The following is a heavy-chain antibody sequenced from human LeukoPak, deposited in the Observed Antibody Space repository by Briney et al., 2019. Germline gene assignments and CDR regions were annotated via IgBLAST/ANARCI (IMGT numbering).Heavy chain of an antibody. CDR1: EFTFSSYV. V-gene: IGHV3-23*01. CDR3: AKEIYGDYVFDAFDI. J-gene: IGHJ3*02. Sequence: PGGSLRLSCAASEFTFSSYVMAWVRQAPGKGLEWVSAISGSGGSTYYADSVKGRFTISRDNSKNTLYLQMNSLRAEDTAVYYCAKEIYGDYVFDAFDIWGQGTMVTVSS. CDR2: ISGSGGST. D-gene: IGHD4-17*01.